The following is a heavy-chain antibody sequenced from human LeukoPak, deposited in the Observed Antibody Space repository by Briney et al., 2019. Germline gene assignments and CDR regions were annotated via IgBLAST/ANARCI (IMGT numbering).Heavy chain of an antibody. CDR3: AKPYDTTGLFYAFDA. D-gene: IGHD2-8*02. CDR1: GFSFTDYP. J-gene: IGHJ3*01. Sequence: GGSLRLSCATSGFSFTDYPMNWVRQAPGKGLEWVAVVSNDGSNKYYADSVKGRFTISRDNSKNTLYLQLNSLRAEDTAVYYCAKPYDTTGLFYAFDAWGRGTVVTVSS. CDR2: VSNDGSNK. V-gene: IGHV3-30-3*01.